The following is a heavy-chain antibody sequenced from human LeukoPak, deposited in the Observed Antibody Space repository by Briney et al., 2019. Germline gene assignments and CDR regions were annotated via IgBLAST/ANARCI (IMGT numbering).Heavy chain of an antibody. CDR2: ISSSSSYI. CDR1: GFTFSSYS. J-gene: IGHJ4*02. Sequence: GGSLRLSCAASGFTFSSYSMNWVRQAPGKGLELVSSISSSSSYIYYADSVKGRFTISRDNAKNSLYLQMNSLRAEDTAVYYCARDRSFLEWLAAPSEYWGQGTLVTVSS. D-gene: IGHD3-3*01. CDR3: ARDRSFLEWLAAPSEY. V-gene: IGHV3-21*01.